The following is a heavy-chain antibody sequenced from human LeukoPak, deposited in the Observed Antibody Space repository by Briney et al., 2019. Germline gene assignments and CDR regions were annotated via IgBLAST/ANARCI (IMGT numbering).Heavy chain of an antibody. CDR3: AKVRLGLLRHAFDI. V-gene: IGHV3-43*02. Sequence: PGGSLRLSCAASGFTFNNYAMHWVRQAPGKGLERVSIISGDGGSTYYADSVKGRFTISRDNSKNSLYLQMNSLRTEDSALYYCAKVRLGLLRHAFDIWGKGKMVTVSS. CDR2: ISGDGGST. J-gene: IGHJ3*02. CDR1: GFTFNNYA. D-gene: IGHD3-22*01.